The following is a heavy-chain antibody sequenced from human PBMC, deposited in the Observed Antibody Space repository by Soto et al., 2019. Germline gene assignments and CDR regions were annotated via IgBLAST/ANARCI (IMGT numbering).Heavy chain of an antibody. Sequence: QVQLVESGGGVVQPGRSLRLSCAASGFIFRNFGMHWVRRAPGKGLEWVATISGDGNDKYYPDSMKGRFTISRDNFNNTLYLQLNSLRPEVTAVYHCVQGASTAHQPLDSWGQGVLVTVSS. J-gene: IGHJ4*02. CDR2: ISGDGNDK. V-gene: IGHV3-30*03. CDR1: GFIFRNFG. D-gene: IGHD1-26*01. CDR3: VQGASTAHQPLDS.